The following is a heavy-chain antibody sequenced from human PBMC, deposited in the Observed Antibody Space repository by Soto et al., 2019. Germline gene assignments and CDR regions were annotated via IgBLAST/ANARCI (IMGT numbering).Heavy chain of an antibody. Sequence: QVQLQESGPGLVKPSGTLSLTCAVSGGSISSSNWWSWVRQPPGKGLEWIGEIYHSGSTNYNPSLKNRFTISVDKSKNQFSLKLTSVTAADTAEYYCARKEYGVYRRFDPWGQGTLVTVSS. CDR3: ARKEYGVYRRFDP. CDR2: IYHSGST. J-gene: IGHJ5*02. D-gene: IGHD2-8*01. CDR1: GGSISSSNW. V-gene: IGHV4-4*02.